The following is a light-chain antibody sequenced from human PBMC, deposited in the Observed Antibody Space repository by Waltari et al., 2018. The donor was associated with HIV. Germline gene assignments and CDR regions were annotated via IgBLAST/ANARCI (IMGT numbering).Light chain of an antibody. Sequence: QSVLTQPPSVSAASGQRITISCSGSSSNIANNFVSWYQHFPQTAPKLLIYDNDKRPSGNSDRCSGSKSGTSASLAISGLQPADEADYYCGTWDNSLEIWVFGGGTKVTVV. J-gene: IGLJ3*02. CDR3: GTWDNSLEIWV. CDR1: SSNIANNF. V-gene: IGLV1-51*01. CDR2: DND.